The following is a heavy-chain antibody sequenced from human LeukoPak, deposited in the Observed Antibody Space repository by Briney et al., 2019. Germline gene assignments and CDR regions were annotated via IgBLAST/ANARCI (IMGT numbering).Heavy chain of an antibody. D-gene: IGHD5-18*01. Sequence: SETLSLTCTVSGGSISSGSYYWSWIRQPAGKGLEWIGRIYTSGNTNYNPSFQSRVTISVDTSKNQFSLKLSSVTAADTAVYYCATNSYGHYQYYYYMDVWGKGTTVTISS. J-gene: IGHJ6*03. CDR3: ATNSYGHYQYYYYMDV. CDR2: IYTSGNT. CDR1: GGSISSGSYY. V-gene: IGHV4-61*02.